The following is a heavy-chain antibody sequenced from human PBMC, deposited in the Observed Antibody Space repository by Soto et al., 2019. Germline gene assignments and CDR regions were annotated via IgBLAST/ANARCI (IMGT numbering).Heavy chain of an antibody. J-gene: IGHJ4*02. CDR2: IKQDGSEK. CDR3: ARDRRVTMVRGVIHY. V-gene: IGHV3-7*01. Sequence: GGSLRLSCAASGFTFSSYWMSWVRQAPGKGLEWVANIKQDGSEKYYVDSVKGRFTISRDNAKNSLYLQMNSLRAEDTAVYYCARDRRVTMVRGVIHYWGQGTLVTVSS. D-gene: IGHD3-10*01. CDR1: GFTFSSYW.